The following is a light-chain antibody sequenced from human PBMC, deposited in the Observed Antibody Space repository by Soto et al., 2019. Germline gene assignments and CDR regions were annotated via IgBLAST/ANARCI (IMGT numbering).Light chain of an antibody. Sequence: QSVLTQPPSASGSPGQSVTISCTGTSSDVGGYNYVSWYQQHPGKVPKLMIYEVNKRPSGVPDRFSGSKSGNTASLTVSGLQADDEADYYCSSYGGSNNLVFGGGTKLTVL. CDR1: SSDVGGYNY. V-gene: IGLV2-8*01. J-gene: IGLJ2*01. CDR2: EVN. CDR3: SSYGGSNNLV.